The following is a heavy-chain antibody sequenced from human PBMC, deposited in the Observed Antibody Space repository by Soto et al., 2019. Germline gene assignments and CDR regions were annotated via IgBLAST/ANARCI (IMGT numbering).Heavy chain of an antibody. CDR1: GYSFSSYW. CDR2: IYPEDSDT. V-gene: IGHV5-51*01. D-gene: IGHD3-9*01. Sequence: GESLKISCKSSGYSFSSYWIAWVRLMPGKGLEWMGSIYPEDSDTKYSPSFQGQVTISADKSISAAYLQWSSLKASDTAIYYCARNSLTGYYNYYYSMDVWGQGTTVTVSS. CDR3: ARNSLTGYYNYYYSMDV. J-gene: IGHJ6*02.